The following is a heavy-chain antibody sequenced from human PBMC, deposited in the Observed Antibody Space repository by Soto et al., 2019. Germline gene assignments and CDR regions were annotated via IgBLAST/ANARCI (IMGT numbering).Heavy chain of an antibody. J-gene: IGHJ6*02. CDR1: GFNVGDYE. CDR3: ARGRYALGV. D-gene: IGHD3-9*01. CDR2: ITSGGTVF. V-gene: IGHV3-48*03. Sequence: EVQLVESGGGLVQPGGSLRLSCAASGFNVGDYEMNWVRQAPGKGLEWISMITSGGTVFYYADSVRGRFAISRDDTENSLHLQMNSLIVEDTAMYYCARGRYALGVWGQGTTVTVSS.